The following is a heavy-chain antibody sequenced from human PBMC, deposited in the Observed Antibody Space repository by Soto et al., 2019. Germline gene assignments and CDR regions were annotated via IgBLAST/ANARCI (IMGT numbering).Heavy chain of an antibody. CDR2: ISSSSSTI. V-gene: IGHV3-48*01. CDR3: ARGPDTMVRGPYLYNWFDP. J-gene: IGHJ5*02. Sequence: EVQLVESGGGVVQPGGSLRLSCAASGFTFSSYSMNWVRQAPGKGLEWVSYISSSSSTIYYEDSVKGRFTISRDNAKNSLYLQMNSLRAEDTAVYYCARGPDTMVRGPYLYNWFDPWGQGTLVTVSS. D-gene: IGHD3-10*01. CDR1: GFTFSSYS.